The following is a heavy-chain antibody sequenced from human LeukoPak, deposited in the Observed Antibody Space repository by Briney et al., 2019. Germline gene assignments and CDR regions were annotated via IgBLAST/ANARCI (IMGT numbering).Heavy chain of an antibody. Sequence: GGSLRLSCAASGFTFDDYAMNWVRQTPGMGLEWVSLISGDGGRTLYADSVKGRFTISRDNSKDSLYLQMNSMTTEDTALYYCAKDLASLYDAFNVWGQGTMVTVSS. CDR2: ISGDGGRT. CDR3: AKDLASLYDAFNV. CDR1: GFTFDDYA. V-gene: IGHV3-43*02. J-gene: IGHJ3*01.